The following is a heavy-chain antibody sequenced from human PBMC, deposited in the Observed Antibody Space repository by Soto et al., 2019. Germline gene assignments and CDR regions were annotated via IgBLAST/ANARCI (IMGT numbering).Heavy chain of an antibody. CDR1: GFTFSSYG. V-gene: IGHV3-33*01. CDR3: ASQDGYNYYFDY. Sequence: QVQLVESGGGVVQPGRSLRLSCAASGFTFSSYGMHWVRQAPGKGLEWVAVIWYDGSNKYYADSVKGRFTISRDNSKHTLYLQMNSLRVEDTAVYYCASQDGYNYYFDYWGQGTLVTVSS. CDR2: IWYDGSNK. J-gene: IGHJ4*02. D-gene: IGHD5-12*01.